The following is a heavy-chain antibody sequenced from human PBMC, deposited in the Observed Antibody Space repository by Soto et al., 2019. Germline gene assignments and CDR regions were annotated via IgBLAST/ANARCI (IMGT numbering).Heavy chain of an antibody. CDR3: ARHDFYHRTFDI. Sequence: PSETLSLTCAVYGGSFSGYYWSWIRQPPGKGLEWIGEINHSGSTNYNPSLQSLQSRVTISVDTSRNQLSLRLTSVTAADTALYYCARHDFYHRTFDIWGQGTLVTVSS. D-gene: IGHD3-3*01. V-gene: IGHV4-34*01. CDR2: INHSGST. CDR1: GGSFSGYY. J-gene: IGHJ3*02.